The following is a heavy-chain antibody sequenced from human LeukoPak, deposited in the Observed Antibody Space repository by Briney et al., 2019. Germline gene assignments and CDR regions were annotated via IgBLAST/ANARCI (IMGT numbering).Heavy chain of an antibody. Sequence: SVTVSCKASGGTFSSYAISWVRQAPGQGLEWMGGIIPIFGTANYAQKFQGRVTITADESTSTAYMELSRLRSDDTAVYYCARGVKDARYNWFDPWGQGTLVTVSS. D-gene: IGHD2-15*01. CDR3: ARGVKDARYNWFDP. V-gene: IGHV1-69*13. CDR2: IIPIFGTA. CDR1: GGTFSSYA. J-gene: IGHJ5*02.